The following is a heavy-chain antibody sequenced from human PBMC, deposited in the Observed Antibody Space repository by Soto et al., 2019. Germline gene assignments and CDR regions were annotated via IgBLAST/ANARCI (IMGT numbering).Heavy chain of an antibody. J-gene: IGHJ5*02. CDR2: ISSNSAYI. Sequence: LRLSCAASGFTFRSFTMNWVHQAPGKGLEWVSTISSNSAYIYYTDALRGRFTISRDNAKNSLHLQMNSLRAEDTAVYYCTRDASRDSSARGWFDPWGPGTLVTVS. D-gene: IGHD6-13*01. CDR1: GFTFRSFT. V-gene: IGHV3-21*01. CDR3: TRDASRDSSARGWFDP.